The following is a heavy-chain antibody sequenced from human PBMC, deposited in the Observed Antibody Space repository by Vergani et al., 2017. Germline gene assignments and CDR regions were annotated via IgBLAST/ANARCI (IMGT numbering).Heavy chain of an antibody. D-gene: IGHD6-13*01. V-gene: IGHV5-10-1*01. Sequence: EVQLVQSGAEVKKPGESLRISCKGSGYSFTSYWISWVRQLPGKGLEWMGRFDPSDPYTNYSPSFQRHVTISADKSISTAYRQWSSLKASDTATYYCARRTIAAAAGSYYYYGMDVGGQGTTVTVSS. CDR3: ARRTIAAAAGSYYYYGMDV. CDR1: GYSFTSYW. CDR2: FDPSDPYT. J-gene: IGHJ6*02.